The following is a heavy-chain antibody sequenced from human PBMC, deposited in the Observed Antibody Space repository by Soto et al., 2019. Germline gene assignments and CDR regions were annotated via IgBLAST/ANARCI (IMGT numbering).Heavy chain of an antibody. Sequence: SETLSLTCTVSGGSISSYYWSWIRQPPGKGLEWIGYIYYSGSTNYNPSLKSRATISVDTSKNQFSLKLSSVTAADTAVYYCARQAPTGSDFGVVIAGWFDPWGQGTLVTVSS. CDR1: GGSISSYY. V-gene: IGHV4-59*01. D-gene: IGHD3-3*01. CDR2: IYYSGST. CDR3: ARQAPTGSDFGVVIAGWFDP. J-gene: IGHJ5*02.